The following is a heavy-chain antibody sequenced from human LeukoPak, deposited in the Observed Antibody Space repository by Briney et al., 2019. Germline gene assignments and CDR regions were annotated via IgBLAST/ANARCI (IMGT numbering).Heavy chain of an antibody. CDR1: GGSISSSSYY. V-gene: IGHV4-39*01. CDR3: ARWGDCSSTSCYVGGPNNWFDP. J-gene: IGHJ5*02. Sequence: SETLSLTCTVSGGSISSSSYYWGWIRQPPGKGLEWIGSIYYSGSTYYNPSLKSRVTISVDTSKNQFSLKLSSVTAADTAVYYCARWGDCSSTSCYVGGPNNWFDPWGQGTLVTVSS. CDR2: IYYSGST. D-gene: IGHD2-2*01.